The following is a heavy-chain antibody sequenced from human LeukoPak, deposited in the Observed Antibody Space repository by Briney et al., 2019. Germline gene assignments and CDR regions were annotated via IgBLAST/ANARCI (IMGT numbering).Heavy chain of an antibody. D-gene: IGHD3-22*01. Sequence: ASVKVSCKASGGTFSSYAISWVRQAPGQGLEWMGRIIPILGIANYAQKFQGRVTITADKSTSTAHMELSSLRSEDTAVYYCARGGYYYDSSGYLIDYWGQGTLVTVSS. CDR2: IIPILGIA. CDR3: ARGGYYYDSSGYLIDY. J-gene: IGHJ4*02. V-gene: IGHV1-69*04. CDR1: GGTFSSYA.